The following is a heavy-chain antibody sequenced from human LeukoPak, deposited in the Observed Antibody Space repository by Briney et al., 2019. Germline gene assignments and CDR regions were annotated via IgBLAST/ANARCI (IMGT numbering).Heavy chain of an antibody. V-gene: IGHV3-33*06. J-gene: IGHJ4*02. D-gene: IGHD2-15*01. CDR2: IWYDGSNK. Sequence: PGRSLRLSCAASGFSFSSYGMHWVRQARGKGLEWVAVIWYDGSNKYYADSVKGRFTISRDNAKNSLYLQMSSLRDEDTAVYYCAQKGGTDHWGQGTLVTVSS. CDR3: AQKGGTDH. CDR1: GFSFSSYG.